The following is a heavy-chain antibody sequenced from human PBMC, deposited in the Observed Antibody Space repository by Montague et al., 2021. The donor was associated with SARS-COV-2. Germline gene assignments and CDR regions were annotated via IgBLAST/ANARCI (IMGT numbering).Heavy chain of an antibody. CDR1: GFTFSSYS. CDR2: ISSSSSYI. D-gene: IGHD4-17*01. Sequence: SLRLSCAASGFTFSSYSMNWVRQAPGKGLEWVSSISSSSSYIYYADSVKGRFTISRDNAKNSLYLQMNSLRAEDTAVYYCARGRAVTTSYYYYYGMDVWGQGTTVTVSS. V-gene: IGHV3-21*01. J-gene: IGHJ6*02. CDR3: ARGRAVTTSYYYYYGMDV.